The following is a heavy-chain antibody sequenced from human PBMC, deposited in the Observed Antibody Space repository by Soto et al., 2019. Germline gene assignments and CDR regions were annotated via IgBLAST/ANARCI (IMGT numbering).Heavy chain of an antibody. CDR3: ARDHRRGQWLFYFDY. V-gene: IGHV3-30-3*01. D-gene: IGHD6-19*01. CDR1: GFIFSNYA. J-gene: IGHJ4*02. Sequence: GGSLRLSCAASGFIFSNYAMHWVRQAPGKGLEWVAVISYDGSNKYYADSVKGRFTISRDNSKNTLYLQMNSLRAEDTAVYYCARDHRRGQWLFYFDYWGQGTLVTVSS. CDR2: ISYDGSNK.